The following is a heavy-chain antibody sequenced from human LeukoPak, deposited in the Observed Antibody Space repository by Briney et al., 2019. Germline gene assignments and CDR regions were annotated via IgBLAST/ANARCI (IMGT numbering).Heavy chain of an antibody. CDR3: ARGAGSGIQLWLGFWFDP. CDR2: IYTSGST. J-gene: IGHJ5*02. V-gene: IGHV4-4*07. D-gene: IGHD5-18*01. Sequence: SETLSLTCTVSGGSISSYYWSWIRQPAGKGLEWIGRIYTSGSTNYNPSLKSRVTMSVDTSKNQFSLKLSSVTAADAAVYYCARGAGSGIQLWLGFWFDPWGQGTLVTVSS. CDR1: GGSISSYY.